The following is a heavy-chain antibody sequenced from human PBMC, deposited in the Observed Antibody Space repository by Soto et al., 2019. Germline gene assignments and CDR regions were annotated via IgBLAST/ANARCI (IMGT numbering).Heavy chain of an antibody. CDR1: GFSFSRYT. D-gene: IGHD4-17*01. Sequence: GESLKISCVGSGFSFSRYTVGWVRQVPGKGLEWMGVIHPGDSDTIYSPSFQGQVTISADKSISTAYLQWSSLKASDTAMYYCTLAYGDSYYYYYGMDGWGQGTTVTFSS. J-gene: IGHJ6*02. CDR2: IHPGDSDT. V-gene: IGHV5-51*01. CDR3: TLAYGDSYYYYYGMDG.